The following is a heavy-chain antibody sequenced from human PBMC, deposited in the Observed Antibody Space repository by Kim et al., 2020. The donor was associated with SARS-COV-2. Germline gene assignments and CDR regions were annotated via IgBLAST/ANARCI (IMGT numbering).Heavy chain of an antibody. D-gene: IGHD4-4*01. J-gene: IGHJ4*02. Sequence: NPSRTSRVTKTVDTSKSQFSLRLSSVTAADTAVYYCAREIYSNGAYHLDYWGQGTLVTVSS. V-gene: IGHV4-4*07. CDR3: AREIYSNGAYHLDY.